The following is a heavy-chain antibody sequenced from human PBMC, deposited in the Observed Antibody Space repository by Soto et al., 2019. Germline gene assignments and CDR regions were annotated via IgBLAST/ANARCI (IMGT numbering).Heavy chain of an antibody. J-gene: IGHJ6*02. CDR2: ISYDGSNK. CDR1: GFTFSSYA. V-gene: IGHV3-30-3*01. CDR3: ARAGIVVVIRYGMDV. D-gene: IGHD2-21*01. Sequence: RLSCAASGFTFSSYAMHWVRQAPGKGLEWVAVISYDGSNKYYADSVKGRFTISRDNSKNTLYLQMNSLRAEDTAVYYCARAGIVVVIRYGMDVWGQGTTVTVSS.